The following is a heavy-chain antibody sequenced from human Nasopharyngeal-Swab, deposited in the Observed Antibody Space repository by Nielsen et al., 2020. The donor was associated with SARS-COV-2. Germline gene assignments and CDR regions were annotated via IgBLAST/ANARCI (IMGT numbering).Heavy chain of an antibody. CDR2: IYYSGST. D-gene: IGHD5-24*01. J-gene: IGHJ4*02. V-gene: IGHV4-39*07. CDR3: ASGEGMATDY. CDR1: GGSISSSSYY. Sequence: SETLSLTCTVSGGSISSSSYYWGWIRQPPGKGLEWIGSIYYSGSTYYNPSLKSRVTISVDTSKNQFSLKLSSVTAADTAVYYCASGEGMATDYWGQGTLVTVSS.